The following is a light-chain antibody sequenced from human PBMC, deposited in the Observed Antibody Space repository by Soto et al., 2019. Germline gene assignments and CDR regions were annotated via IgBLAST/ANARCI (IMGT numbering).Light chain of an antibody. CDR2: AAS. V-gene: IGKV1-8*01. Sequence: AIRMTQSPSSLSASTGDRVTITCRASQGISSYLAWYQQKPGKAPKLLIYAASTLQSGVPSRLSGSGAGTDFTLTISCLQSEDFATYYCQQYYSYPPITFGQGTDWRL. J-gene: IGKJ5*01. CDR3: QQYYSYPPIT. CDR1: QGISSY.